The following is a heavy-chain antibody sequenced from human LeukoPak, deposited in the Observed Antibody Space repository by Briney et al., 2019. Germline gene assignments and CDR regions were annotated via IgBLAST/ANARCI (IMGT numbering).Heavy chain of an antibody. CDR1: GFTFNNYG. J-gene: IGHJ4*02. D-gene: IGHD2-2*01. Sequence: GGSLRLSCGASGFTFNNYGMHWVRQAPRKGPGWVSFIRYDESNKYYADSVKGRFTISRDNSKNTLYLQMNSLRVEDAAVYYCAKAYCGSTICYGGGKIDYWGQGTLVTVSS. CDR2: IRYDESNK. CDR3: AKAYCGSTICYGGGKIDY. V-gene: IGHV3-30*02.